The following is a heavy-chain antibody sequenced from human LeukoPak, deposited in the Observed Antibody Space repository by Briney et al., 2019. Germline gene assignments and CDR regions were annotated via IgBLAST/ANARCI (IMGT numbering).Heavy chain of an antibody. CDR2: IYSSGST. V-gene: IGHV4-59*01. D-gene: IGHD4-17*01. CDR1: GGAITSYY. Sequence: EALSLASTVSGGAITSYYWSWIRPPPGKGLEWIGYIYSSGSTNYNPSLRRRVTISVDTSKNQFSLKLSSFTAADTAVYYCARHPPRGDGGLPFDYWGQGTLVTVSS. J-gene: IGHJ4*02. CDR3: ARHPPRGDGGLPFDY.